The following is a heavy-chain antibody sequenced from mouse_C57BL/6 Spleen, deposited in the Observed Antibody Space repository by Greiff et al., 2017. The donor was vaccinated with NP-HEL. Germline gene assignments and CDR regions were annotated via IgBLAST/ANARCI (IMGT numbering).Heavy chain of an antibody. V-gene: IGHV1-5*01. Sequence: VQLQQSGTVLARPGASVKMSCKTSGYTFTSYWMHWVKQRPGQGLEWIGAIYPGNSDTSYNQKFKGKAKLTAVTSASTAYMELSSLTNEDSAVYYCTREGDYYGSSYAPFAYWGQGTLVTVSA. D-gene: IGHD1-1*01. CDR1: GYTFTSYW. J-gene: IGHJ3*01. CDR2: IYPGNSDT. CDR3: TREGDYYGSSYAPFAY.